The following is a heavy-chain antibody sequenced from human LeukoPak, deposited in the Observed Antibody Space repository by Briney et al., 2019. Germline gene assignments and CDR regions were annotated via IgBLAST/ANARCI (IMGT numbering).Heavy chain of an antibody. V-gene: IGHV4-59*12. D-gene: IGHD1-26*01. CDR1: GGSISSYY. Sequence: SETLSLTCTVSGGSISSYYWSWIRQPPGKGLEWIGYIYYRGSANYNPSLKSRVTMSVDTSKNQFSLKLNSVTAADTAVYYCARGPTTSGSYNYFDYWGQGTLVTVSS. CDR2: IYYRGSA. J-gene: IGHJ4*02. CDR3: ARGPTTSGSYNYFDY.